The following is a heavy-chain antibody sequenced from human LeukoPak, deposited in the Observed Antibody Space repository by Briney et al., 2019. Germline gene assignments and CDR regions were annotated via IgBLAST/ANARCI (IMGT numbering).Heavy chain of an antibody. Sequence: PGGSLRLSCAASGFTFSYHWMSWVRQAPGKGLEWVAGIKQDGSEKYYVDSVRGRFTISRDNARNSQFLQMNSLRAEDTAVYYCAREAYYDSSGYPPFDYWGQGTLVTVSS. CDR2: IKQDGSEK. CDR3: AREAYYDSSGYPPFDY. J-gene: IGHJ4*02. CDR1: GFTFSYHW. D-gene: IGHD3-22*01. V-gene: IGHV3-7*01.